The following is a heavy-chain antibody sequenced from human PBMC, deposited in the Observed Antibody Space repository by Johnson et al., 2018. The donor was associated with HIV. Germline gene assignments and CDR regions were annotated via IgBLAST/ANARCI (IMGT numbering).Heavy chain of an antibody. CDR2: IWYDGSNK. Sequence: QVQLVESGGGVVQPGRSLRLSCAASGFTFSSYGMHWVRQAPGKGLEWVAVIWYDGSNKYYADSVKGRFTISRDNSKNTLYLQMNSLRAEDTAVDYCAKDRGAARAFDAFDIWGQGTMVTVSS. CDR3: AKDRGAARAFDAFDI. J-gene: IGHJ3*02. D-gene: IGHD6-6*01. CDR1: GFTFSSYG. V-gene: IGHV3-33*06.